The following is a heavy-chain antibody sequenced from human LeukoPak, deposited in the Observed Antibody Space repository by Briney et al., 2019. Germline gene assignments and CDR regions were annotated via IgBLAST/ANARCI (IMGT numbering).Heavy chain of an antibody. J-gene: IGHJ4*02. V-gene: IGHV1-69*13. Sequence: SVKVSCKASGGTFSSYAISWVRQAPGQGLEWMGGIIPIFGTANYAQKFQGRVTITADESMSTAYMELSSLRSEDTAVYYCARDRDGYNLDYYFDYWGQGTLVTVSS. CDR2: IIPIFGTA. CDR1: GGTFSSYA. CDR3: ARDRDGYNLDYYFDY. D-gene: IGHD5-24*01.